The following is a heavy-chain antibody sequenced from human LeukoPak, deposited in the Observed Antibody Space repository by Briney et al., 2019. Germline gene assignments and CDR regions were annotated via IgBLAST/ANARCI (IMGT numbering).Heavy chain of an antibody. CDR3: ASTAMVMPPYYYYYTDV. CDR1: GYTFTGYF. Sequence: ASVKVSCKASGYTFTGYFMHWVRQAPGQGFEWMGWINPNSGGTNFAQKFQGRVTMTRDTSISTAYMELSRLRSDDTAVYYCASTAMVMPPYYYYYTDVWGKGTTVTVSS. J-gene: IGHJ6*03. D-gene: IGHD5-18*01. CDR2: INPNSGGT. V-gene: IGHV1-2*02.